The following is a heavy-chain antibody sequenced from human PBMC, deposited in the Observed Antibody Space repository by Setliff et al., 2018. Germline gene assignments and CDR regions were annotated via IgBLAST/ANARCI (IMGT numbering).Heavy chain of an antibody. Sequence: GESLKISCKGSGYSFSNFWIGWVRQMPGRGLEWMGIIYPGDSDARYSPSFRGQVTISVDKSISTAYLQLRSLKASDIAMYYCARVGYNSFFDYWGQGTLVTVFS. CDR3: ARVGYNSFFDY. D-gene: IGHD5-12*01. V-gene: IGHV5-51*01. CDR2: IYPGDSDA. J-gene: IGHJ4*02. CDR1: GYSFSNFW.